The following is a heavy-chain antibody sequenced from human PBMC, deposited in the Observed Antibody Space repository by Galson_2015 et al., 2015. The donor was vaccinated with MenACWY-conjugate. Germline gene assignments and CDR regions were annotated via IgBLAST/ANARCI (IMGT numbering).Heavy chain of an antibody. Sequence: SLRLSCAVSGFTFSNAWMSWVRQAPGKGLEWVGRIKSKTDGGTTDYAAPVKGRFTISRDDSKNTLYLQMNSLKTEDTAVYYCTTVREGAIYYFDYWGQGTQVTVSS. CDR3: TTVREGAIYYFDY. CDR2: IKSKTDGGTT. J-gene: IGHJ4*02. D-gene: IGHD1-26*01. V-gene: IGHV3-15*01. CDR1: GFTFSNAW.